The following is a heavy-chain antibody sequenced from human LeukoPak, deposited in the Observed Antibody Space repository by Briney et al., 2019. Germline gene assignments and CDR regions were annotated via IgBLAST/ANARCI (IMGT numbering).Heavy chain of an antibody. D-gene: IGHD5-18*01. CDR3: ARDGGHSYGYGYDY. V-gene: IGHV3-48*02. Sequence: GGSLRLSCAASGFTFSRHNMIWVRQAPGKGLEWVSYISSSSSNKYYADSVKGRVTISRDNAKNSLFLQMNSLTDDDTAVYYCARDGGHSYGYGYDYWGQGTQATVSS. J-gene: IGHJ4*02. CDR1: GFTFSRHN. CDR2: ISSSSSNK.